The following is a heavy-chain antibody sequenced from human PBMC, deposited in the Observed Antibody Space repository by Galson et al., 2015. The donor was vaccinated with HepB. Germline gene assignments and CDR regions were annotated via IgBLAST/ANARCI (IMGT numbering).Heavy chain of an antibody. CDR1: GFTFSSYG. D-gene: IGHD3-10*01. V-gene: IGHV3-33*01. J-gene: IGHJ6*02. CDR2: IWYDGSNK. Sequence: SLRLSCAASGFTFSSYGLHWVRQAPGKGLEWVAVIWYDGSNKYYADSVKGRFTISRDNSKNTLYLQMNSLRAEDTAVYYCAGTFGELSPYYYGMDVWGQGTTVTVSS. CDR3: AGTFGELSPYYYGMDV.